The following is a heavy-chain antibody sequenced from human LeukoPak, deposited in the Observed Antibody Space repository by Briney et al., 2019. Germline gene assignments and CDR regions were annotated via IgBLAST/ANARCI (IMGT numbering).Heavy chain of an antibody. D-gene: IGHD6-19*01. V-gene: IGHV3-7*01. CDR3: VGGRGWLPDY. CDR2: IEQDGSEK. Sequence: APLGLSCAAWGLPFRVYWMNGVRQAPGKGLEWVANIEQDGSEKNYVDSVKGRFTISRDNTNNALHLQMNGLRAEDTAVYFCVGGRGWLPDYWGQGPLVTVSS. J-gene: IGHJ4*02. CDR1: GLPFRVYW.